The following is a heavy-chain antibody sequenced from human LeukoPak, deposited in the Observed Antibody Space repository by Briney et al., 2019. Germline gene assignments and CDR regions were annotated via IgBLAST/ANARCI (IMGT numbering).Heavy chain of an antibody. D-gene: IGHD3-22*01. CDR3: ATSGRDDSSGYYYFDY. J-gene: IGHJ4*02. V-gene: IGHV4-4*07. CDR2: IYTSGST. CDR1: GGSISSYY. Sequence: SETLSLTRTVSGGSISSYYWSWIRQPAGKGLEWIGRIYTSGSTNYNPSRKSRVTMSVDTSKNQFSLKLSSVTAADTAVYYCATSGRDDSSGYYYFDYWGQGTLVTVSS.